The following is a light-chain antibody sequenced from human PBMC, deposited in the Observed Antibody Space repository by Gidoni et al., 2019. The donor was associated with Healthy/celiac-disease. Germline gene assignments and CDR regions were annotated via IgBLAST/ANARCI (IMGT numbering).Light chain of an antibody. V-gene: IGKV1-39*01. CDR3: QQRYRTPLT. J-gene: IGKJ4*01. Sequence: DIQMPQSPSSLSASVGDRVTITCRASQSISSYLNWYQQKPGKAPKLLIYAASSLQSGVPSRFSGSGSGTDFTLNISSLQTEDFATYYWQQRYRTPLTFGGGTKVEIK. CDR2: AAS. CDR1: QSISSY.